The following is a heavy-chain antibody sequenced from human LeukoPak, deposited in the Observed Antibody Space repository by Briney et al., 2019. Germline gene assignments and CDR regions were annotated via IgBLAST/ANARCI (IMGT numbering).Heavy chain of an antibody. D-gene: IGHD3-16*01. V-gene: IGHV3-7*03. J-gene: IGHJ5*02. CDR1: GFIFKDYW. Sequence: GGSLRLSCAASGFIFKDYWMIWVRQAPGKGLEWVANIKQDGSEKYYVDSVKGRFTISRDNAKNSLYLQMNTLRAEDTAMYYCAKDAQPRSRWFDPWGQGTLVTVYS. CDR3: AKDAQPRSRWFDP. CDR2: IKQDGSEK.